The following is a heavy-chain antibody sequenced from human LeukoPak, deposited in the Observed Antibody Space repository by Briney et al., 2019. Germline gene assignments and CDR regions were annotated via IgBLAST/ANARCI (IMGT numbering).Heavy chain of an antibody. CDR3: AGRPRDSFWSGYLQFDY. D-gene: IGHD3-3*01. CDR1: GGSISSYY. Sequence: PSETLSLTCTVSGGSISSYYWSWIRQPPGKGLEWIGYIYYSGSTNYNPSLKSRVTISVDTSKNQFSLKLTSVTAADTAVYYCAGRPRDSFWSGYLQFDYWGQGTLVTVSP. V-gene: IGHV4-59*01. CDR2: IYYSGST. J-gene: IGHJ4*02.